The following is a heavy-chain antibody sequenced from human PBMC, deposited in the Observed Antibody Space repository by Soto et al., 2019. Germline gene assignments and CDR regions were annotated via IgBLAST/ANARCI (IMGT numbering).Heavy chain of an antibody. CDR2: IYNSGST. D-gene: IGHD6-19*01. J-gene: IGHJ4*02. CDR3: ERVGSSAWYFFDS. V-gene: IGHV4-59*01. CDR1: GGSISSFY. Sequence: SETLSLTCTVSGGSISSFYWNWIRQPPGKGLEWIGNIYNSGSTDYSPSLKSRVTISVDTSKNHLPLILSSVTAADTAVYYCERVGSSAWYFFDSWGQGTLVTVSS.